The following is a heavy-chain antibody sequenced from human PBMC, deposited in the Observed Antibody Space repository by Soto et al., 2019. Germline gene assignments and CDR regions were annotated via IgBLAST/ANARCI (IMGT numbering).Heavy chain of an antibody. CDR1: GGTFSSYA. V-gene: IGHV1-69*13. D-gene: IGHD2-2*01. J-gene: IGHJ5*02. CDR2: IIPIFGTA. Sequence: SVKVSCKASGGTFSSYAISWVRQAPGQGLEWMGGIIPIFGTANYAQKFQGRVTITADESTSTAYMELSSLRSEDTAVYYCARIGYCSSTSFPRNLPYNWFDPWGQGTLVTVSS. CDR3: ARIGYCSSTSFPRNLPYNWFDP.